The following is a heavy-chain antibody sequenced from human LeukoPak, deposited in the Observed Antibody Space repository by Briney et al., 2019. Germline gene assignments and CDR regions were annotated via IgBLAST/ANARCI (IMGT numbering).Heavy chain of an antibody. CDR1: GGSISSGGYY. Sequence: SETLSLTCTVSGGSISSGGYYWSWLRQHPGKGLEWIGYIYYSGSAYYNPSLKSRVTISVDTSKDQFSLNLSSVTAADTAVYYCARSSGWPNYFDYWGQGTPVTVSS. CDR2: IYYSGSA. CDR3: ARSSGWPNYFDY. V-gene: IGHV4-31*03. J-gene: IGHJ4*02. D-gene: IGHD6-19*01.